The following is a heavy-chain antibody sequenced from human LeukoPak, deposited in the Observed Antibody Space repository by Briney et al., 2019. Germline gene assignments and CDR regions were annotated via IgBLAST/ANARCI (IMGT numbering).Heavy chain of an antibody. V-gene: IGHV4-34*01. Sequence: SETLSLTCAVYGGSFSGYYWSWIRQPPGKGLEWIGEINHSGSTNYNPSLKSRVTISVDTSKNQFSLKLSSVTAADTAVYYCARGSDTVTKGDNWFDPWGQGTLVTVSS. CDR2: INHSGST. CDR1: GGSFSGYY. J-gene: IGHJ5*02. CDR3: ARGSDTVTKGDNWFDP. D-gene: IGHD4-11*01.